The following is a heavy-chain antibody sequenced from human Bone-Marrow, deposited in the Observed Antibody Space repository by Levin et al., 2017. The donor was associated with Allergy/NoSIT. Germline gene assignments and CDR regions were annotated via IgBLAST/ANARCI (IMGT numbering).Heavy chain of an antibody. D-gene: IGHD4-17*01. CDR1: GFTFSSHG. Sequence: GGSLRLSCAGSGFTFSSHGMNWVRQAPGKGLEWVSSISSKSSFILYADSVKSRFTISRDNVQNSLYLQMDSLTVEDTAVYYCTRDRDYGDEYFQHWGQGTLVTVSS. V-gene: IGHV3-21*01. CDR2: ISSKSSFI. J-gene: IGHJ1*01. CDR3: TRDRDYGDEYFQH.